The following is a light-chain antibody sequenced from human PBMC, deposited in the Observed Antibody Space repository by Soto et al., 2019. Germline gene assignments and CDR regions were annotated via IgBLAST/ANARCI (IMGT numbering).Light chain of an antibody. V-gene: IGKV3-20*01. J-gene: IGKJ2*01. Sequence: EIVLTQSPGTLSLSPGERANLSCRASQSVSSGYLAWYQQKPGQAPRLLIYGASSRATGIPDRFSGSGSGTDFTLTINRLELEDFAMYYCHQYGSSPYTFGQGTKLEI. CDR1: QSVSSGY. CDR3: HQYGSSPYT. CDR2: GAS.